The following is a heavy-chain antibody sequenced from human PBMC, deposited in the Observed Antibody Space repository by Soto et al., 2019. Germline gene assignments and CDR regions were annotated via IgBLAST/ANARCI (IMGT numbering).Heavy chain of an antibody. J-gene: IGHJ5*02. CDR3: ARGLNPKQWLVLLFDNWFDP. CDR1: GFTFSTYA. CDR2: ISHDGSDK. V-gene: IGHV3-30-3*01. D-gene: IGHD6-19*01. Sequence: PGGSLRLSCAASGFTFSTYAMHWVRQAPGKGLEWVAVISHDGSDKYYADSVKGRFTISRDNSKNSLYLQMNSLRAEDTAVYYCARGLNPKQWLVLLFDNWFDPWGQGTLVTVSS.